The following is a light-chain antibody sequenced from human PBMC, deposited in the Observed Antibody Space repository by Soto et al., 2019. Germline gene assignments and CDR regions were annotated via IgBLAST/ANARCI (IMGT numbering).Light chain of an antibody. Sequence: EIVMTQSPATLSVSPGERSALSCMASQSVSSKLAWYRQRPCQPPRLVIYDTSTRATGVPARFSGSGSGTEFTLTISSLQSDDFGVHYCQQYNDWFSITFGQGTRLDIK. CDR1: QSVSSK. CDR3: QQYNDWFSIT. J-gene: IGKJ5*01. V-gene: IGKV3-15*01. CDR2: DTS.